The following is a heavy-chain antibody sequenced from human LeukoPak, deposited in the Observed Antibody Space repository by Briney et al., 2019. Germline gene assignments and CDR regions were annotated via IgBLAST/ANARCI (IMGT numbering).Heavy chain of an antibody. V-gene: IGHV3-30*18. CDR2: ISYDGSNK. CDR1: GFTFSSYG. J-gene: IGHJ6*03. D-gene: IGHD4-23*01. CDR3: AKDSGYGGNYYMDV. Sequence: GGSLRLSCAASGFTFSSYGMHWVRQAPGKGLEWVAVISYDGSNKYYADSVKGRFTISRDNSKNTLYLQMNSLRAEDTAVYYCAKDSGYGGNYYMDVWGKGTTVTVSS.